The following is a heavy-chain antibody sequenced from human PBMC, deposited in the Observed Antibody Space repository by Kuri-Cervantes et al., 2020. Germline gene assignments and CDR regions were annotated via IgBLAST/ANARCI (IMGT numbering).Heavy chain of an antibody. Sequence: GESLKISCAASGFTFSTYGMHWVRQAPGKGLEWVAVISYDGSNKYYADSVKGRFTISRDNSKNTLYLQMNSLRAEDTAVYYCARNPYSYALYYYYYGMDVWGQGTTVTVSS. V-gene: IGHV3-30*03. D-gene: IGHD5-18*01. CDR1: GFTFSTYG. J-gene: IGHJ6*02. CDR2: ISYDGSNK. CDR3: ARNPYSYALYYYYYGMDV.